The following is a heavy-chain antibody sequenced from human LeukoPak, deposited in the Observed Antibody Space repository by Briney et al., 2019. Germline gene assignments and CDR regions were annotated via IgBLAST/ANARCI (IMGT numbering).Heavy chain of an antibody. CDR1: GFTFSSHW. CDR3: AKGSVLRYFDRNGYFDY. Sequence: PGGSLRLSCAASGFTFSSHWMHWVRQAPGKGLVWVSRINSDGSSTAHADSVKGRFTISRDNAKNTLYLQMNSLRAEDTAVYYCAKGSVLRYFDRNGYFDYWGQGTLVTVSS. V-gene: IGHV3-74*01. CDR2: INSDGSST. J-gene: IGHJ4*02. D-gene: IGHD3-9*01.